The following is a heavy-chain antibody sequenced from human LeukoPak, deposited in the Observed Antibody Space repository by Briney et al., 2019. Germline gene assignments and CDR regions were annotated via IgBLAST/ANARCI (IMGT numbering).Heavy chain of an antibody. J-gene: IGHJ4*02. CDR1: GFTFDDYG. V-gene: IGHV3-20*04. CDR3: ARFDGGLATNPELDY. Sequence: GGSLRLSCAASGFTFDDYGVSWVRQAPGKGLEWVSGINWNGGSTGYADSVKGRFTISRDNAKNSLYLQMNSLRAEDTALYYCARFDGGLATNPELDYWGQGTLVTVSS. CDR2: INWNGGST. D-gene: IGHD5-24*01.